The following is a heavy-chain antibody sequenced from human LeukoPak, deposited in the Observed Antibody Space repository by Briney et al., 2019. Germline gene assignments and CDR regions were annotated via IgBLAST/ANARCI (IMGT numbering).Heavy chain of an antibody. D-gene: IGHD3-10*01. CDR3: AKDRGWFGGSLANFDS. CDR1: GFTFSTYA. J-gene: IGHJ4*02. Sequence: PGGSLRLSCAASGFTFSTYAMGWVRQAPGKGLEWVSAIGGDGAAIYYADSVKGRFTISRDNSKNTLYVQLNSLRAEDTAVYYCAKDRGWFGGSLANFDSWGQGTLVTVSS. CDR2: IGGDGAAI. V-gene: IGHV3-23*01.